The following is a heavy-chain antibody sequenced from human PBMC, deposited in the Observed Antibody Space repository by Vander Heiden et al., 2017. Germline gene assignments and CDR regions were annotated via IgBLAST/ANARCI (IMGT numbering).Heavy chain of an antibody. D-gene: IGHD2-8*01. Sequence: VQLLECGGGLLPPGGSVRPSCVASGFTFNTYALNWVRQVPGKGLECCATIGSVDKTFNADAGSGRFTVSRDDSKNTGLLQMNRLSADATDMYYCAEDGEAVNGVSDAYDVWGQGTMGTVSS. V-gene: IGHV3-23*01. CDR3: AEDGEAVNGVSDAYDV. J-gene: IGHJ3*01. CDR2: IGSVDKT. CDR1: GFTFNTYA.